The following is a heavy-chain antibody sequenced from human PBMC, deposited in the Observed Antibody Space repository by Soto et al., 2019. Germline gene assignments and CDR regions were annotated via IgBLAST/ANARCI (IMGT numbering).Heavy chain of an antibody. V-gene: IGHV1-3*01. Sequence: ASVKVSCKASGYTFTSYAMHWVRQAPGQRVEWMGWINAGNGNTKYSRKFQGRVTITRDTSASTAYMELSILRSEDTAVYYCSRVYPVLSSDYYYGMDVWGQGTTVTVSS. D-gene: IGHD3-16*02. CDR3: SRVYPVLSSDYYYGMDV. CDR1: GYTFTSYA. CDR2: INAGNGNT. J-gene: IGHJ6*02.